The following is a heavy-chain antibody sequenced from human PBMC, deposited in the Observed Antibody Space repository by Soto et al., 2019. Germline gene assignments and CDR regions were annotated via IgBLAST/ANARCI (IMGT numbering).Heavy chain of an antibody. CDR3: ASSGYSGYDDPPFDY. CDR2: IYYSGST. CDR1: GGSIRSSSYY. Sequence: QLQLQESGPGLVKPSETLSLTCTVSGGSIRSSSYYWGWIRQPPGKGLEWVGSIYYSGSTYYNPSLKSRAPISVDTSKNHFSLRRSAVTAADTAVYYCASSGYSGYDDPPFDYWGQGTLVTVSS. D-gene: IGHD5-12*01. V-gene: IGHV4-39*01. J-gene: IGHJ4*02.